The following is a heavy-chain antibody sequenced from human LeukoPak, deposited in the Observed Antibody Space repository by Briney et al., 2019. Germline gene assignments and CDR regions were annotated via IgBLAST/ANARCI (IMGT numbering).Heavy chain of an antibody. J-gene: IGHJ4*02. D-gene: IGHD6-13*01. V-gene: IGHV3-30*18. CDR1: GFTFSSYA. CDR2: ISYDGSNK. Sequence: PGRSLRLSCAASGFTFSSYAMHWVRQAPGKGLEWLAVISYDGSNKYYADFVKGRFTISRDNSKNTLYLQMNSLRAEDTAVYYCAKSDSSSWYGNFNHWGQGTLVTVSS. CDR3: AKSDSSSWYGNFNH.